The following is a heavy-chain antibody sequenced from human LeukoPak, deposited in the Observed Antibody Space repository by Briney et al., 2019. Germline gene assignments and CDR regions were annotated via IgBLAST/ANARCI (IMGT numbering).Heavy chain of an antibody. CDR2: ISSNGGST. CDR3: ARAPRAAAGNYFDY. D-gene: IGHD6-13*01. J-gene: IGHJ4*02. V-gene: IGHV3-64*01. Sequence: GGSLRLSCAASGFTFSSYAMHWVRQAPGKGLEYVSAISSNGGSTYYANSVKGRFTISRDNSKNTLYLQMGSLRAEDMAVYYCARAPRAAAGNYFDYWGQGTLVTVSS. CDR1: GFTFSSYA.